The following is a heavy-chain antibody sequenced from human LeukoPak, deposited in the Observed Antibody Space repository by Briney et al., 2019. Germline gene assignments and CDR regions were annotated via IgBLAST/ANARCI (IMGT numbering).Heavy chain of an antibody. CDR1: GGSFSSYY. Sequence: SETLSLTCTVSGGSFSSYYWSWIRQPPGKGLEWMGYIYYSGSTNYNPSLKSRVTISVDTSKNQFSLKLSSVTAADTAVYYCASSVDFPYYFDYWGQGTLVTVSS. CDR3: ASSVDFPYYFDY. D-gene: IGHD5-12*01. CDR2: IYYSGST. V-gene: IGHV4-59*01. J-gene: IGHJ4*02.